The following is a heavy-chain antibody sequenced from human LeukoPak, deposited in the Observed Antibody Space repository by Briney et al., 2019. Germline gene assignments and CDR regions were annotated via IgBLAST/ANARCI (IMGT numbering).Heavy chain of an antibody. V-gene: IGHV3-21*01. CDR3: ARSPWIQLWLHDY. CDR1: GFTFSSYA. Sequence: PGGSLRLSCAASGFTFSSYAMNWVRQAPGKGREWVSSISSSSRYIYYADSVKGRFTISRDNAKNSLYLQMNSLRAEDTAVYYCARSPWIQLWLHDYWGQGTLVTVSS. J-gene: IGHJ4*02. CDR2: ISSSSRYI. D-gene: IGHD5-18*01.